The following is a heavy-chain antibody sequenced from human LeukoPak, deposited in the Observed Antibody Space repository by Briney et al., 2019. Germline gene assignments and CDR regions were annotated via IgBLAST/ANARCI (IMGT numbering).Heavy chain of an antibody. J-gene: IGHJ1*01. CDR2: IYHSGST. D-gene: IGHD4-23*01. V-gene: IGHV4-38-2*02. CDR1: GYSISSGYY. CDR3: ARYLDYGGNSRVFQH. Sequence: SETLSLTCTVSGYSISSGYYWGWIRQPPGKGLEWIGSIYHSGSTYYNPSLKSRVTISVDTSKNQFSLRLSSVTAADTAVYYCARYLDYGGNSRVFQHWGQGTLVTVSS.